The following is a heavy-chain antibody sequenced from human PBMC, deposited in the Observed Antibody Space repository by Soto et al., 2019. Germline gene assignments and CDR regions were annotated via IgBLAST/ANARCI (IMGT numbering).Heavy chain of an antibody. V-gene: IGHV2-5*02. CDR3: AHRRNYDGSWNEGVFDY. CDR2: IYWDDDK. J-gene: IGHJ4*02. CDR1: GFSLTSRPVG. D-gene: IGHD3-16*01. Sequence: QITLKESGPTLVKPTQTLTLTCTFSGFSLTSRPVGVGWVRQPPGKALEWLAFIYWDDDKRYSPSLRSTLTLTKDTSKYQVVLTLTNMDPVDTATYYCAHRRNYDGSWNEGVFDYWGQGILVTVSS.